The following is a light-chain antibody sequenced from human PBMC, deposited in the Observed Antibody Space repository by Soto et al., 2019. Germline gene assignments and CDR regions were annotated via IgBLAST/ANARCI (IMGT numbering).Light chain of an antibody. CDR3: TSYTSSNPYV. CDR1: SSDVGGYKF. J-gene: IGLJ1*01. CDR2: EVS. Sequence: QSALTQPASVSGSPGQSITISCTGTSSDVGGYKFVSWYQQHPGKAPKLMIHEVSNRPSGVSSRFSGSKSGNTASLTISGLQAEDEADYYCTSYTSSNPYVFGTGTKVTV. V-gene: IGLV2-14*01.